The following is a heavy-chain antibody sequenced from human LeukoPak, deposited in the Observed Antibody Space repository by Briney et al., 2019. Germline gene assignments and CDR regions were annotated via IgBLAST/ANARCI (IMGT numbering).Heavy chain of an antibody. D-gene: IGHD3-16*02. V-gene: IGHV4-59*08. CDR2: IHNSGRT. Sequence: PSETLSLTCTLSGFSLSSYYWIWVRQPPGKGLEWLAYIHNSGRTNYNPSLKSRLTISLDTSKNQYSLNVRSVTAADTAVYYCARHCPYDRGSYQDDFDIWGQGTMVSVSS. CDR1: GFSLSSYY. CDR3: ARHCPYDRGSYQDDFDI. J-gene: IGHJ3*02.